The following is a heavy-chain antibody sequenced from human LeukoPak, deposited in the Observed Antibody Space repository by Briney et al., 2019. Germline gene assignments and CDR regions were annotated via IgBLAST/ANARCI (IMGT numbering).Heavy chain of an antibody. CDR1: GFTFSAYA. CDR3: ARGSIAIYYYGSRGYFDY. J-gene: IGHJ4*02. CDR2: IGSDNKP. V-gene: IGHV3-23*05. D-gene: IGHD3-22*01. Sequence: GGSLRLSCEASGFTFSAYAMTWVRQAPGKGLEWVSSIGSDNKPHYSESVKGRFAISRDNSKSMLFLQLNSLRAEDTALYYCARGSIAIYYYGSRGYFDYWGQGTLVTVSS.